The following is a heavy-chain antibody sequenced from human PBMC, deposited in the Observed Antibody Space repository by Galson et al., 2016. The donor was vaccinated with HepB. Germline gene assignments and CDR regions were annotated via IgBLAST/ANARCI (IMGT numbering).Heavy chain of an antibody. D-gene: IGHD6-13*01. CDR1: GGTFSSSA. J-gene: IGHJ6*02. CDR3: ARVAAAGLSPRFDV. CDR2: VIPIFGTS. V-gene: IGHV1-69*13. Sequence: SVKVSCKVSGGTFSSSAISWVRQAPGQGLEWMGGVIPIFGTSNYAQKFQDRLTITADEPTNTAYMELSSLTSDDTAVYYCARVAAAGLSPRFDVWGQGTTVTVSS.